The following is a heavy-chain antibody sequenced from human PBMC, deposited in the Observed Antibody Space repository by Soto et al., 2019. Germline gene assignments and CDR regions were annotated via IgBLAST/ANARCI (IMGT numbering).Heavy chain of an antibody. CDR2: INSDGSST. CDR3: ARDGPKTRMYYYDSSGYYFPL. CDR1: GFTFSSYW. Sequence: PGGSLRLSCAASGFTFSSYWMHWVRQAPGKGVVWVSRINSDGSSTSYADSVKGRFTLSRDNAKNTLYLQMHRQRAEDTAVYYCARDGPKTRMYYYDSSGYYFPLWGQGTLVTVSS. V-gene: IGHV3-74*01. J-gene: IGHJ4*02. D-gene: IGHD3-22*01.